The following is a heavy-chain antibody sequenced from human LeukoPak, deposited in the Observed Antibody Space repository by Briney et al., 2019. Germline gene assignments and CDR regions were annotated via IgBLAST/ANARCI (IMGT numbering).Heavy chain of an antibody. V-gene: IGHV3-23*01. D-gene: IGHD4-23*01. CDR3: ARGGYGGNSVGY. J-gene: IGHJ4*02. CDR1: GFTFSSYA. Sequence: GGSLRLSCAASGFTFSSYAMSWVRQAPGKGLEWVSAISGSGGSTYYADSVKGRFTISRDNAKNSLYLQMNSLRAEDTAVYYCARGGYGGNSVGYWGQGTLVTVSS. CDR2: ISGSGGST.